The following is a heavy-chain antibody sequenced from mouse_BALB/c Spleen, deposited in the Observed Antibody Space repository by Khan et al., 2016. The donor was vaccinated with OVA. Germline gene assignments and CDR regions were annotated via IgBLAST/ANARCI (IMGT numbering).Heavy chain of an antibody. Sequence: QVQLKQSGADLVRPGVSVKISCKGSGYSFTDFAMRWVKQSHAKSLEWIGVISTYYGNANYNQNFKDKATMTVDKSSSTAYMELARLTSEDSAIYFCGRGSGHYRFAYWGQGTLVTVSA. J-gene: IGHJ3*01. CDR3: GRGSGHYRFAY. CDR2: ISTYYGNA. D-gene: IGHD2-1*01. V-gene: IGHV1S137*01. CDR1: GYSFTDFA.